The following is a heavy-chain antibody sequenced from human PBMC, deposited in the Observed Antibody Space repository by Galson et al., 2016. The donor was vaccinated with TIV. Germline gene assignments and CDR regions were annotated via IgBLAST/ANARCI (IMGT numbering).Heavy chain of an antibody. J-gene: IGHJ4*02. CDR1: GFTFSSYA. D-gene: IGHD1-7*01. CDR2: ISAGGGNE. V-gene: IGHV3-23*01. Sequence: SLRLSCAASGFTFSSYAMSWVRQAPGKGPEWVSAISAGGGNEYYADSVKGRFTISRDNSQNTLYLQMNSLRAEDSVVYYCAKSTNWNYLYYFDYWGQGALVTVSS. CDR3: AKSTNWNYLYYFDY.